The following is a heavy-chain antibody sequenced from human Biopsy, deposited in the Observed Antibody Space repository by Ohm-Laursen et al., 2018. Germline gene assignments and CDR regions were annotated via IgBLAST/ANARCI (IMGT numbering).Heavy chain of an antibody. CDR3: ARGSNEYGGLYFPH. J-gene: IGHJ1*01. V-gene: IGHV4-59*11. Sequence: SDTLSLTRTVSGGSFTGHYWTWIRQPPGKGLEWIGHISHTGYTSYKSSLKSRVTISLDTSRKHFSLRLTSLAVADTAVYYCARGSNEYGGLYFPHWGQGTLVTVSS. CDR1: GGSFTGHY. D-gene: IGHD4-23*01. CDR2: ISHTGYT.